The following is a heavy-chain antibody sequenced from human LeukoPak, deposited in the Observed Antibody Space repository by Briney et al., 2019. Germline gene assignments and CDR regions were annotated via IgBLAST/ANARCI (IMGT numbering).Heavy chain of an antibody. CDR3: GSGYYDSSGYRDAFDI. Sequence: SVKVSCKASGGTFSSYAISWVRQAPGQGLEWMGGIIPIFGTANYAQKFQGRVTITTDESTSTAYMELSSLRSEDTAMYYCGSGYYDSSGYRDAFDIWGQGTMVTVSS. D-gene: IGHD3-22*01. J-gene: IGHJ3*02. V-gene: IGHV1-69*05. CDR1: GGTFSSYA. CDR2: IIPIFGTA.